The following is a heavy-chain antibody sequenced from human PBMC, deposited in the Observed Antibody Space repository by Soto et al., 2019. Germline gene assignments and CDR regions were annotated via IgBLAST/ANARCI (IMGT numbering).Heavy chain of an antibody. V-gene: IGHV3-33*01. Sequence: QVQLVESGGGVVQPGRSLRLSCAASGFSFNSYGMHWVRQAPGKGLEWVAIVWYDGSNKYYPDSVKGRFTISRDNSKNTVYLQMNSLRVEDTAVYSCARAPGDYYFDYWGQGTLVTVSS. CDR3: ARAPGDYYFDY. J-gene: IGHJ4*02. D-gene: IGHD4-17*01. CDR2: VWYDGSNK. CDR1: GFSFNSYG.